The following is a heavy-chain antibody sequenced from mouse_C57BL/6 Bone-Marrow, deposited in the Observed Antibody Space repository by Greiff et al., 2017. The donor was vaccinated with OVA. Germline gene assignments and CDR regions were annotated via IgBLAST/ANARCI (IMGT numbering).Heavy chain of an antibody. CDR2: INPYNGGT. J-gene: IGHJ3*01. V-gene: IGHV1-19*01. D-gene: IGHD2-4*01. CDR1: GYTFTDYY. CDR3: ARSFYYDYDGWFAY. Sequence: VQLQQSGPVLVKPGASVKMSCKASGYTFTDYYMNWVKQSHGKSLEWIGVINPYNGGTSYNQKLKGKATLTVDKSSSTAYMELNSLTSEDSAVYYCARSFYYDYDGWFAYWGQGTLVTVSA.